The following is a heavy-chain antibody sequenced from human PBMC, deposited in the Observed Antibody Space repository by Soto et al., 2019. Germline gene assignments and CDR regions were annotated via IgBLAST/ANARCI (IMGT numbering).Heavy chain of an antibody. CDR1: GFTFSSCA. Sequence: GGSLRLSCAASGFTFSSCAMHWVRQAPGKGLEWVAVISYDGSNKYYADSVKGRFTISRDNSKNTLYLQMNSLRAEDTAVYYCARDIQLRIYYYGMEVWGQGTTVTVSS. CDR2: ISYDGSNK. J-gene: IGHJ6*02. CDR3: ARDIQLRIYYYGMEV. D-gene: IGHD2-2*01. V-gene: IGHV3-30-3*01.